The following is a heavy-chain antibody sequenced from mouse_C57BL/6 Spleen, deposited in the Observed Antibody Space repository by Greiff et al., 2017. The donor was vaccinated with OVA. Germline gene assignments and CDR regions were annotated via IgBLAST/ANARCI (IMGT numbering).Heavy chain of an antibody. Sequence: EVKLMESGGGLVKPGGSLKLSCAASGFTFSDYGMHWVRQAPEKGLEWVAYISSGSSTIYYADTVKGRFTISRDNAKNTLFLQMTSLRSEDTAMYYCARPHYVGGFAYWGQGTLVTVSA. CDR3: ARPHYVGGFAY. CDR1: GFTFSDYG. V-gene: IGHV5-17*01. CDR2: ISSGSSTI. D-gene: IGHD1-1*02. J-gene: IGHJ3*01.